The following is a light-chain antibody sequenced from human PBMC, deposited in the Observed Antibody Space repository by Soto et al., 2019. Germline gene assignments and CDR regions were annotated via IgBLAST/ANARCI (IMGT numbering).Light chain of an antibody. J-gene: IGKJ3*01. Sequence: DFQLTQSPSSVSASVRDRVTITCRASQDIGTWLAWYQQKPGKAPKLLIYVASNLQSGVPSRFSGAGSGTDFNLTITSLQPVDFATYHCQQADSFPFTFGPGTKVDFK. CDR3: QQADSFPFT. CDR1: QDIGTW. V-gene: IGKV1-12*01. CDR2: VAS.